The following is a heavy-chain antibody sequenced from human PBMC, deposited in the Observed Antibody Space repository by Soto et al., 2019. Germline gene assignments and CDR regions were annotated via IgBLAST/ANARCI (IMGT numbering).Heavy chain of an antibody. CDR1: GYTFTSYY. CDR2: INPSGGSK. CDR3: ARDQEPSTLYYDYYYMDV. V-gene: IGHV1-46*03. Sequence: QVQLVQSGAEVKKPGASVTVSCKASGYTFTSYYIHWVRQAPGQGLEWMGIINPSGGSKSYAQKFQGRVTMTRDTSTSTVYMEVSGLRSEDTAVYYCARDQEPSTLYYDYYYMDVWGKGTTVTVSS. J-gene: IGHJ6*03.